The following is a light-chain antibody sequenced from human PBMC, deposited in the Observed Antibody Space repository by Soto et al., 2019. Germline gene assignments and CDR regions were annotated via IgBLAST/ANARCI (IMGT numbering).Light chain of an antibody. CDR1: GGDFGSSTY. Sequence: QSALIQPASVSGSPGQSLIISCTGTGGDFGSSTYVSWYQQHSDKAPKVVISEVNKRPSGVSSRFSGAKSGSTASLTISGLQGVDEATYFCSSYTPTNPWVFGGGTKLTVL. CDR2: EVN. V-gene: IGLV2-14*01. J-gene: IGLJ3*02. CDR3: SSYTPTNPWV.